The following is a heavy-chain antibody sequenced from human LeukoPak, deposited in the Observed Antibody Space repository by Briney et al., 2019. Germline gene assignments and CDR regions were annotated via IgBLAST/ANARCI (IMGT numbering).Heavy chain of an antibody. Sequence: SVKVSCKASGGTFSSYAISWVRQAPGQGLEWMGGIIPIFGTANYAQKFQGRVTITADESTSTAYMEPSSLRSEDTAVYYCARAGYCSGGSCSTDAFDIWGQGTMVTVSS. V-gene: IGHV1-69*13. CDR1: GGTFSSYA. J-gene: IGHJ3*02. CDR2: IIPIFGTA. CDR3: ARAGYCSGGSCSTDAFDI. D-gene: IGHD2-15*01.